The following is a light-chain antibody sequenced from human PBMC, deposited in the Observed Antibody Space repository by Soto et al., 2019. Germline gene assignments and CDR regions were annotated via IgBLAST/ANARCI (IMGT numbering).Light chain of an antibody. CDR1: QSVSISY. J-gene: IGKJ1*01. CDR3: QQYGSSPQT. CDR2: GAS. V-gene: IGKV3-20*01. Sequence: EIVLTQSPGTLSLSPVERATLSCRASQSVSISYLAWYQQKPGQAPRLLIYGASSRATGIPDRFSGSGSGTDFTLTISRLEPEDFAVYYCQQYGSSPQTCGQGTKGDIK.